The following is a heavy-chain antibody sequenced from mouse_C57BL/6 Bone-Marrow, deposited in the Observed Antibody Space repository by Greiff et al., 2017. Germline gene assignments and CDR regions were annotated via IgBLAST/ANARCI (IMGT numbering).Heavy chain of an antibody. Sequence: VQLQQSGPVLVKPGASVKMSCKASGYTFTDYYMNWVKQSHGKSLEWIGVINPYNGGTSYNQKFKGKATLTVDKSSSTAYMELNSLTSEDSAVYYCARGGRWGDYFDYWGQGTTLTVSS. CDR3: ARGGRWGDYFDY. CDR2: INPYNGGT. V-gene: IGHV1-19*01. D-gene: IGHD1-1*02. CDR1: GYTFTDYY. J-gene: IGHJ2*01.